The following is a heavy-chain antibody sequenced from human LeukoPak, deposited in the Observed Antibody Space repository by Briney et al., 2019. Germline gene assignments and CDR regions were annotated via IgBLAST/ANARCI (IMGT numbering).Heavy chain of an antibody. CDR2: INWNGGST. CDR3: ARRGWPQLVRRYHYYYYYMDV. J-gene: IGHJ6*03. CDR1: GFTFDDYG. V-gene: IGHV3-20*04. Sequence: GEALKISCEASGFTFDDYGMKWVRAAPGKGLEWVSGINWNGGSTSYVDSGKGRFTISRDKPKKSLLLQKNTAGTEDTALYYCARRGWPQLVRRYHYYYYYMDVWGKGTTVTVSS. D-gene: IGHD6-13*01.